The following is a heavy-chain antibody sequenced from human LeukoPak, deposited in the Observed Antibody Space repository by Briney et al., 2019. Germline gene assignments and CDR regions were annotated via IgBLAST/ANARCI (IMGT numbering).Heavy chain of an antibody. CDR2: IQYDGTNK. Sequence: GGSLRLSCAASGFTFSSYGMHWVRQAPGKGLEWVAFIQYDGTNKYYADSVKGRFTISRDNSKNTLYLQMNSLRPEDTAVYYCAKIGNSNWSAFDIWGQGTMVTVSS. V-gene: IGHV3-30*02. J-gene: IGHJ3*02. CDR3: AKIGNSNWSAFDI. D-gene: IGHD1-1*01. CDR1: GFTFSSYG.